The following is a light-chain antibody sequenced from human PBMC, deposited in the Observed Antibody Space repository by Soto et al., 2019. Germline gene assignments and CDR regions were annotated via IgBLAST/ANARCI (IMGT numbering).Light chain of an antibody. J-gene: IGLJ3*02. CDR3: QLWDTDSDHQV. V-gene: IGLV3-21*02. CDR2: DDS. CDR1: NIGVKS. Sequence: SYELTQSPSVSLAPGQTARITCGGRNIGVKSVHWYQQKPGQAPVLIVFDDSDRPSGIPGRFSGSNSGDTATLTISRVEAGDEADYYCQLWDTDSDHQVFGGGTKVTVL.